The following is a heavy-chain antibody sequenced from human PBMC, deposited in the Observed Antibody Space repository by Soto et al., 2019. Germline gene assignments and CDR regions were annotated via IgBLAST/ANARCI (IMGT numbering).Heavy chain of an antibody. Sequence: LRLSCAASGFTFSSYWMHWVRQAPGKGLVWVSRISIDGSRTNYADSVKGRFTISRDNAKNTLYLQMNGLRAEDTAVYYCAKDGQSGFWSGYYLDVWGQGTTVTVSS. D-gene: IGHD3-3*01. V-gene: IGHV3-74*01. CDR2: ISIDGSRT. CDR3: AKDGQSGFWSGYYLDV. CDR1: GFTFSSYW. J-gene: IGHJ6*02.